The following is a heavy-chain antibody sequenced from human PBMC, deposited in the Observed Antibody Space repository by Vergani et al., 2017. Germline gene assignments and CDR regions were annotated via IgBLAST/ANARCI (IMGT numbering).Heavy chain of an antibody. D-gene: IGHD2-8*01. CDR2: IRSSSSTI. CDR1: GFTFSSYS. CDR3: ARDLMVYAIFFDY. J-gene: IGHJ4*02. Sequence: EVQLVESGGGLVKPGGSLRLSCAASGFTFSSYSMNWVRQAPGNGLEWVSYIRSSSSTIYYAASVKVRFTISRDNAKNSLYLQMNSLRAEDTAVYYCARDLMVYAIFFDYWGQGTLVTVSS. V-gene: IGHV3-48*04.